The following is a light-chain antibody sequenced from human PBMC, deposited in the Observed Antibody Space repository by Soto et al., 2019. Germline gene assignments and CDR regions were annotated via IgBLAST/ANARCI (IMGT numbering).Light chain of an antibody. CDR3: HPQYSYPVT. CDR1: QSSSSY. V-gene: IGKV1-8*01. Sequence: QMTQSPATMPPSVAHSVTITCRASQSSSSYLAGYQQKPGKAPQLLIDAASTLQSGVPSTCSGSGSGTDFTLPISCLQAEDFETECGHPQYSYPVTFGQGTRLEIK. CDR2: AAS. J-gene: IGKJ5*01.